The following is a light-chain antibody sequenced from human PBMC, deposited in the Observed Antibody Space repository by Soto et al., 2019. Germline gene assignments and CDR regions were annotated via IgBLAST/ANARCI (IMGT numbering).Light chain of an antibody. J-gene: IGLJ3*02. Sequence: QSVLTQSSSASASLGSSVKLTCTLSSGHSSYIIAWHQQQPGKAPRYLMKLEGSGSYNKGSGLPDRFSGSNSGADRYLTISNLQFEDEADYYCETWDFNTRVFGGGTQLTVL. CDR1: SGHSSYI. V-gene: IGLV4-60*02. CDR3: ETWDFNTRV. CDR2: LEGSGSY.